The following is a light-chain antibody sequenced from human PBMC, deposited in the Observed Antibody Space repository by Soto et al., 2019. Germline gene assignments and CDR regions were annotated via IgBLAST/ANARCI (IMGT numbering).Light chain of an antibody. Sequence: DIQMTQSPSSLSASVGDSVTITCRASQGINKFLAWFQQKPGTAPKSLISTASRLQSGVPSRFSGSGSGTHFTLTINNLQPEDFATYYCQQYESFPLTFGGGTGVEIK. CDR2: TAS. CDR3: QQYESFPLT. CDR1: QGINKF. V-gene: IGKV1-16*01. J-gene: IGKJ4*01.